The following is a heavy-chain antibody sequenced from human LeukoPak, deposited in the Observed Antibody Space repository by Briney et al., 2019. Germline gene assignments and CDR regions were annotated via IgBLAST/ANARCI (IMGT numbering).Heavy chain of an antibody. J-gene: IGHJ4*02. V-gene: IGHV3-23*01. CDR2: IIGSGGNT. CDR3: ARRRDSSYGKDFDY. CDR1: GFTFSSCA. D-gene: IGHD5-12*01. Sequence: GGSLRLSCAASGFTFSSCAMRWVRKAPGKGLEGVSAIIGSGGNTDCADSVKRRFTISRDNSKNTLSLQMISLRAEDTAVYYCARRRDSSYGKDFDYWGQGTLVTVSS.